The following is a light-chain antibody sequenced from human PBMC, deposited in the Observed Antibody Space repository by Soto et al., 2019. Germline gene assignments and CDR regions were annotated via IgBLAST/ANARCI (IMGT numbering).Light chain of an antibody. CDR2: AAS. J-gene: IGKJ1*01. V-gene: IGKV1-27*01. CDR3: QKYNSAPWT. Sequence: DIQMTQSPSSLSASVGDRVTITCRASQGISNYLSWYQQNPGKVPTLLIYAASTLQSGVPSLFSGSGSGTDFTLTIRSLQPEDVATYYCQKYNSAPWTFGQGTKVEIK. CDR1: QGISNY.